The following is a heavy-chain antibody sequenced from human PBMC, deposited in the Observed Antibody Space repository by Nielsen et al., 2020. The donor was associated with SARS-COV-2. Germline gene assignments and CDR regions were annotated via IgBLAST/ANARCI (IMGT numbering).Heavy chain of an antibody. V-gene: IGHV3-30-3*01. CDR3: AKVSQVLRYFEQYYYYGMDV. CDR2: ISYDGSNK. D-gene: IGHD3-9*01. J-gene: IGHJ6*02. Sequence: GESLKISCAASGFTFSSYAMHWVRQAPGKGLEWVAVISYDGSNKYYADSVKGRFTISRDNSKNTLYLQMNSLRAEDTAVYYCAKVSQVLRYFEQYYYYGMDVWGQGTTVTVSS. CDR1: GFTFSSYA.